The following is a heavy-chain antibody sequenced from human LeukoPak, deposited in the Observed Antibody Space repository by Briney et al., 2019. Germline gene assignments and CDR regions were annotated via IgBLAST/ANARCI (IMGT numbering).Heavy chain of an antibody. CDR3: ARGGRRYYDSSGPNWFDP. Sequence: SETLSLTCAVYGGSFSGYYWSWIRQPPGKGLEWIGEINHSGSTNYNPSLKSRVTISVDTSKNQFSLKLSSVTAAVTAVYYCARGGRRYYDSSGPNWFDPWGQGTLVTVSS. J-gene: IGHJ5*02. V-gene: IGHV4-34*01. CDR1: GGSFSGYY. D-gene: IGHD3-22*01. CDR2: INHSGST.